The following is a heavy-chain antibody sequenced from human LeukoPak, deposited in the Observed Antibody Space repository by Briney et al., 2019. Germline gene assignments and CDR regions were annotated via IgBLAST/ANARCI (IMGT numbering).Heavy chain of an antibody. CDR2: VYTSGST. J-gene: IGHJ4*02. CDR3: ARDRGDYYDSSGYYPLFDY. Sequence: SETLSLTCTVSGGSLSSYYCSWIRQPAGKGLEWIGRVYTSGSTNYNPSLKSRVTMSVDTSKNQFSLKLSSVTAADTAVYYCARDRGDYYDSSGYYPLFDYWGQGTLVTVSS. V-gene: IGHV4-4*07. CDR1: GGSLSSYY. D-gene: IGHD3-22*01.